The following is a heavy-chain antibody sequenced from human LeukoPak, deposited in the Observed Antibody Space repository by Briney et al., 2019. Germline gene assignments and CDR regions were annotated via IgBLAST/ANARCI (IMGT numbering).Heavy chain of an antibody. CDR1: GFILSSYG. CDR2: ISCDGSHK. CDR3: ASLYYCAMVTHYYYGMDV. V-gene: IGHV3-30*03. J-gene: IGHJ6*02. Sequence: GGSLRLSCAASGFILSSYGMQWVRQAPGKGLEWLAFISCDGSHKYYVDCVQGRFTISRDNYNNTLYLQMDSLRDEETDVYYCASLYYCAMVTHYYYGMDVWGQGTTVTVSS. D-gene: IGHD5-18*01.